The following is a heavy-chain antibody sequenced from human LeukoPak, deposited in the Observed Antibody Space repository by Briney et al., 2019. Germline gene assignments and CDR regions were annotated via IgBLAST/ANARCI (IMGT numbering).Heavy chain of an antibody. CDR2: INLKTGGT. J-gene: IGHJ4*02. V-gene: IGHV1-2*02. CDR3: ARDRTVWVTPGRFDY. Sequence: GASVKVSCKASGFPFTDFYIHWVRQAPGQGLEWMGEINLKTGGTKYVQNLQGRVTMTRDTSITTAYMELSRLRSDDTAVYYCARDRTVWVTPGRFDYWGQGTLVTVSS. CDR1: GFPFTDFY. D-gene: IGHD2-21*02.